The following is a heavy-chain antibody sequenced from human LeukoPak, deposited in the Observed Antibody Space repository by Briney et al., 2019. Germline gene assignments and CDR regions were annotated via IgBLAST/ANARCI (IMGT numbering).Heavy chain of an antibody. CDR2: INQDGSEK. D-gene: IGHD3-22*01. V-gene: IGHV3-7*01. CDR3: ARRGYYDRSGYDY. CDR1: GFTFSRYW. J-gene: IGHJ4*02. Sequence: PGGSLRLSCAASGFTFSRYWMSWVRQAPGKGLEWVANINQDGSEKYYVDSVKGRFTISRDNALFLQVNSLRAEDTAVYYCARRGYYDRSGYDYWGQGTLVTVSS.